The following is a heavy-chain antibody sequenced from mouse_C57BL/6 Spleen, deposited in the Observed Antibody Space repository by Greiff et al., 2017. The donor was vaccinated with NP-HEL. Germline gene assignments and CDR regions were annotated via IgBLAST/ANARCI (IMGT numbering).Heavy chain of an antibody. CDR1: GYTFTSYW. J-gene: IGHJ3*01. CDR3: AIHYYDYDWFAY. CDR2: IHPSDSDT. Sequence: VQLQQSGAELVKPGASVKVSCKASGYTFTSYWMHWVKQRPGQGLEWIGRIHPSDSDTNYNQKFKGKATLTVDKSSSTAYMQLSSLTSEDSAVYYCAIHYYDYDWFAYWGQGTLVTVSA. D-gene: IGHD2-4*01. V-gene: IGHV1-74*01.